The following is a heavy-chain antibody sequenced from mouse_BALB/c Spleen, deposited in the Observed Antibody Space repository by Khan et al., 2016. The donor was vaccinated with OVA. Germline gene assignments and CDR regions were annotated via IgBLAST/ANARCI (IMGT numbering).Heavy chain of an antibody. J-gene: IGHJ2*01. CDR1: GYSITSGYV. CDR3: ARTARIKY. V-gene: IGHV3-2*02. CDR2: ISYSGST. D-gene: IGHD1-2*01. Sequence: VQLKESGPGLVKPSQSLSLTCTVTGYSITSGYVWNWIRQFPGNKLEWMGYISYSGSTNYNPSLTSRISITRNTSKNQFFLHVTSGTNEDRATYYCARTARIKYWGQGTTLTVSS.